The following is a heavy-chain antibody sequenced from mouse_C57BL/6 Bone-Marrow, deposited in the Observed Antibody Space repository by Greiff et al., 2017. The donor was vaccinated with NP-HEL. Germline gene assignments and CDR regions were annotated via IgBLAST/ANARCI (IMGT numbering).Heavy chain of an antibody. CDR2: ISSGGSYT. V-gene: IGHV5-6*01. J-gene: IGHJ2*01. CDR1: GFTFSSYG. CDR3: ARHPFDY. Sequence: DVQLQESGGDLVKPGGSLKLSCAASGFTFSSYGMSWVRQTPDKRLEWVATISSGGSYTYYPDSVKGRFTISRDNAKNTLYLQMSSLKSEDTAMYYCARHPFDYWGQGTTLTVSS.